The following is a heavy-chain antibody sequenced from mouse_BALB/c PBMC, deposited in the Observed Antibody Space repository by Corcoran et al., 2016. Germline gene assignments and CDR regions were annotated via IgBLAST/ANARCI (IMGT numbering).Heavy chain of an antibody. CDR2: ISCYNGAT. D-gene: IGHD4-1*01. Sequence: LVKTGASVKISCKASGYSFTGYYMHWVKQSHGQSLEWIGYISCYNGATSYNQKFKGKATFTVDTSSSTAYMQFNSLTSEDSAVYYCTRTDWSYYFDYWGQGTTLTVSS. V-gene: IGHV1S34*01. CDR3: TRTDWSYYFDY. J-gene: IGHJ2*01. CDR1: GYSFTGYY.